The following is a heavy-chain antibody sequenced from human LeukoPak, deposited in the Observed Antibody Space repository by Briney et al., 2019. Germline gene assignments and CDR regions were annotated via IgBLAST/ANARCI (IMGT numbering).Heavy chain of an antibody. D-gene: IGHD1-1*01. CDR3: ARDNNWNDAHNWFDP. Sequence: SETLSLTCTVSGGSISSYDWSWIRQPAGKGLEWMGRVYTSGSTNYNPSLKRRLTMSLDTSNNQFSLKLSSVTAADTAVYYCARDNNWNDAHNWFDPWGQGTLVTVSS. J-gene: IGHJ5*02. CDR1: GGSISSYD. V-gene: IGHV4-4*07. CDR2: VYTSGST.